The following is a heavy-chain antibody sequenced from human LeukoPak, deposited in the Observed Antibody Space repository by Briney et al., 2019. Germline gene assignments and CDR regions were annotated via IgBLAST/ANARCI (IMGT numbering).Heavy chain of an antibody. D-gene: IGHD2/OR15-2a*01. CDR1: GYSFTSYW. CDR2: IYPGDSDT. V-gene: IGHV5-51*01. J-gene: IGHJ3*02. Sequence: GESLKISCKGFGYSFTSYWIGWGRQIPGKGLGGMGIIYPGDSDTRYRPSFQGQVTISADKSISTAYLQWSSLKAADTAMYYCARHVIVLEAFDIWGQGTMVTVSS. CDR3: ARHVIVLEAFDI.